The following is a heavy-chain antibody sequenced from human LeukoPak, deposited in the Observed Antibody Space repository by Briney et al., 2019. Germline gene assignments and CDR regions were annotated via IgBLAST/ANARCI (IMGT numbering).Heavy chain of an antibody. CDR3: AREQKHSSGWYGYYYGMDV. J-gene: IGHJ6*02. CDR1: GFTVSSNY. V-gene: IGHV3-66*01. D-gene: IGHD6-19*01. CDR2: IYSGGST. Sequence: PGGSLRLSCAASGFTVSSNYMSWVRQAPGKGLEWVSVIYSGGSTYYADSVKGRFTISRDNSKNTLYLQTNSLRAEDTAVYYCAREQKHSSGWYGYYYGMDVWGQGTTVTVSS.